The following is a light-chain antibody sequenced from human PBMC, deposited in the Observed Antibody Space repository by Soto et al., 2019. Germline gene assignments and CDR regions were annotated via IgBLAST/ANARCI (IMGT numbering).Light chain of an antibody. Sequence: EIVMTQSPATLSVSPGERATLSCRASQSVSSILAWYQQKPGQAPRLLIYGASTRATGIPARFSGSGSGTEFTLTISSLQSEDFAVYYCQQYNNWPLTFGGGTKVDIK. CDR3: QQYNNWPLT. V-gene: IGKV3-15*01. CDR2: GAS. CDR1: QSVSSI. J-gene: IGKJ4*01.